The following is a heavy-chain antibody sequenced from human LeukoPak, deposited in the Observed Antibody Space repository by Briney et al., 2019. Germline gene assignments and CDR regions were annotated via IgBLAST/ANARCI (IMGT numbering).Heavy chain of an antibody. J-gene: IGHJ4*02. V-gene: IGHV4-4*02. D-gene: IGHD1-26*01. CDR2: IYHSGST. Sequence: SETLSLTCAVSGGSISSSNWWSWVRQPPGKGLEWIGEIYHSGSTYYNPSLKSRVTISVDTSKNQFSLKLSSVTAADTAVYYCARLRRVGATPFDYWGQGTLVTVSS. CDR1: GGSISSSNW. CDR3: ARLRRVGATPFDY.